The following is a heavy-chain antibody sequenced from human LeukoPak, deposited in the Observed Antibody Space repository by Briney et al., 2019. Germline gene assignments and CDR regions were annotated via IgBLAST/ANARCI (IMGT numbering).Heavy chain of an antibody. V-gene: IGHV3-21*01. CDR1: GFTFSSYS. CDR2: ISSSSSYI. CDR3: ARIVIRGSGPTDY. D-gene: IGHD3-16*02. J-gene: IGHJ4*02. Sequence: KPGGSLRLSCAASGFTFSSYSMNWVRQAPGKGLEWVSSISSSSSYIYYADSVKGRFTISRDNAKNSLYLQMNSLRAEDTAVYSCARIVIRGSGPTDYWGQGTLVTVSS.